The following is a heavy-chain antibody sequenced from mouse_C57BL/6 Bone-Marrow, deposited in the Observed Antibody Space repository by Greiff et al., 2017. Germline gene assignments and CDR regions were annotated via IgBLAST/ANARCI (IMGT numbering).Heavy chain of an antibody. D-gene: IGHD1-1*01. CDR2: IDPETGGT. J-gene: IGHJ3*01. Sequence: VKLQESGAELVRPGASVTLSCKASGYTFTDYEMHWVKQTPVHGLEWIGAIDPETGGTAYNQKFKGKAILTADKSSSTAYMELRSLTSEDSAVYYCTGPPLRGFAYWGQGTLVTVSA. V-gene: IGHV1-15*01. CDR3: TGPPLRGFAY. CDR1: GYTFTDYE.